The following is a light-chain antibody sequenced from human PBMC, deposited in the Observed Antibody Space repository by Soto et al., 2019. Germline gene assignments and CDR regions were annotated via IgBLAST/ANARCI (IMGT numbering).Light chain of an antibody. Sequence: QSALTQPASVSGSPGQSITISCTGTSSDVGGYNYVSWYQQHPGKAPKLLIYEVSNRPSGVSNRFSGSKSGNTASLTISGLQAADEAEYYCSSYTSSSTPCVFGGGTKVTVL. CDR2: EVS. CDR1: SSDVGGYNY. V-gene: IGLV2-14*01. J-gene: IGLJ3*02. CDR3: SSYTSSSTPCV.